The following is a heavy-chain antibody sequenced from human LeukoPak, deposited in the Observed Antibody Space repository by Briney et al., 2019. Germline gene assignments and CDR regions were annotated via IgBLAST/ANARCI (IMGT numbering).Heavy chain of an antibody. CDR3: ARDVHSSSWKELGRLEVDY. CDR1: GFTFNSYT. CDR2: TSTISTYI. V-gene: IGHV3-21*01. Sequence: PGGSLRLSCSASGFTFNSYTLHWVRQAPGKGLEWVSSTSTISTYIYYADSMKGRFTISRDNSKNTLYLQMNSLRAEDTAVYYCARDVHSSSWKELGRLEVDYWGQGTLVTVSS. D-gene: IGHD6-13*01. J-gene: IGHJ4*02.